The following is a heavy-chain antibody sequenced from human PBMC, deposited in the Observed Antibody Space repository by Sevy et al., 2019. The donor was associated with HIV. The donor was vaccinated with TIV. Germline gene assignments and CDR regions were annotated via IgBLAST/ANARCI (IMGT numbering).Heavy chain of an antibody. CDR2: ISNSGSDI. D-gene: IGHD4-17*01. J-gene: IGHJ4*02. CDR3: ARDFPPSATTVAHFDY. V-gene: IGHV3-48*03. Sequence: GGSLRLSCVASGFTFSSYEMNWVRHAPGKGLEWVSYISNSGSDIHYSDSLRGRFTISRDNAKNSLFLQMNSLRAEDTAVYYCARDFPPSATTVAHFDYWGQGTLVTVSS. CDR1: GFTFSSYE.